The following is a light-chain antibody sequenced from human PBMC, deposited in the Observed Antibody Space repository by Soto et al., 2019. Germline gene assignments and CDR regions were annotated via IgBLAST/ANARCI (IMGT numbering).Light chain of an antibody. V-gene: IGKV1D-12*01. CDR3: QQSDTFPAT. J-gene: IGKJ4*01. CDR2: SAS. CDR1: QGIRSW. Sequence: DIQMTQSPYSVSASVGDRVTITCRASQGIRSWLAWYQQKPGKAPKILISSASTLQSGVPSRFSGSGSGTDFTLSISGRQPEDFATYYCQQSDTFPATFGGGTRVELK.